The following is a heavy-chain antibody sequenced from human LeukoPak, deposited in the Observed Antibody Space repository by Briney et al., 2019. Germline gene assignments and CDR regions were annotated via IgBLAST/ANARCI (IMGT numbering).Heavy chain of an antibody. D-gene: IGHD2-2*01. CDR3: ARGPSIVVVPAAFLYDY. Sequence: KPSETLSLTCAVYGGSFSGYYWSWIRQPPGKGLEWIGEINHSRSTNYNPSLKSRVTISVDTSKNQFSLKLSSVTAADTAVYYCARGPSIVVVPAAFLYDYWGQGTLVTVSS. CDR1: GGSFSGYY. J-gene: IGHJ4*02. CDR2: INHSRST. V-gene: IGHV4-34*01.